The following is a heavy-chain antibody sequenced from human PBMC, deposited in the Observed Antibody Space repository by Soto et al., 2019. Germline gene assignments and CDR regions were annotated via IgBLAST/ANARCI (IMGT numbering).Heavy chain of an antibody. Sequence: EVQLVESGGGLVQPGGSLKLSCAASGFTFSGSAMHWVRQASGKGLEWVGRIRSKANSYATAYAASVKGRFTISRDDSKNTAYRQMNSLKTEDTAVYYCTRHVEKGESEYCTNGVCIQEYYYYYGMDVWGQGTTVTVSS. CDR3: TRHVEKGESEYCTNGVCIQEYYYYYGMDV. D-gene: IGHD2-8*01. CDR2: IRSKANSYAT. CDR1: GFTFSGSA. J-gene: IGHJ6*02. V-gene: IGHV3-73*02.